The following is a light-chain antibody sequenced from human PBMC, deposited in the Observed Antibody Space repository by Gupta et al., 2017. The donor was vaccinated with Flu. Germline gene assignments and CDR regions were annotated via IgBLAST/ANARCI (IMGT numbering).Light chain of an antibody. V-gene: IGKV1-39*01. CDR3: QQSYSTHLT. J-gene: IGKJ4*01. CDR1: QSISSY. CDR2: AAS. Sequence: DSQMTQSPSSLSASVGDRVTITCRASQSISSYLYWYQQKPGKAPKLLIYAASSLQSGVPSRFSGSGSGTDFTLTISSLQPEDFAAYYCQQSYSTHLTFGGGTKVEIK.